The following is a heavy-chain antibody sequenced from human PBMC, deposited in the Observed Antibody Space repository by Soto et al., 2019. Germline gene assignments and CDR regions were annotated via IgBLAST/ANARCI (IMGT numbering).Heavy chain of an antibody. CDR1: GFTVSSNY. J-gene: IGHJ4*02. CDR3: ARSRRDGYNFDY. CDR2: IYSGGST. Sequence: PWWSLRLSCAASGFTVSSNYMSWVRQAPGKGLEWVSVIYSGGSTYYADSVKGRFTISRDNSKNTLYLQMNSLRAEDTAVYSCARSRRDGYNFDYWGQGTLVTVSS. D-gene: IGHD5-12*01. V-gene: IGHV3-53*01.